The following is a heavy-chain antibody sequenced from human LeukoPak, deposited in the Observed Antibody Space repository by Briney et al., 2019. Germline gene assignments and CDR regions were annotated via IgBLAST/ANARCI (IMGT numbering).Heavy chain of an antibody. Sequence: QPGGSLRLSCAASGXTFSNYWMHWVRQAPGKGLVWVSRIHIDGSTTNYADSVKGRVTVSRDNAKNTLYLQMYSLKAEDTAVYYCARGCDWSGSRTSCYYPWGQGTLVTVSS. CDR2: IHIDGSTT. J-gene: IGHJ5*02. CDR3: ARGCDWSGSRTSCYYP. CDR1: GXTFSNYW. D-gene: IGHD2-2*01. V-gene: IGHV3-74*01.